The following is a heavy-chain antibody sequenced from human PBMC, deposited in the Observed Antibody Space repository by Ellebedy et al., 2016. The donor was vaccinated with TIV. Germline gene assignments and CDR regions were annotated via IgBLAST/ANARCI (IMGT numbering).Heavy chain of an antibody. CDR3: AVRSDWDFGYY. CDR1: GFTFSIYA. D-gene: IGHD3-16*01. Sequence: GESLKISCAASGFTFSIYAMSWVRQAPGKGLEWVSLISGSGDRTYYADSVKGRFTISRDNSKNTLYLQMNSLRAEDTAVDYCAVRSDWDFGYYWGQGTLVTVSS. J-gene: IGHJ4*02. CDR2: ISGSGDRT. V-gene: IGHV3-23*01.